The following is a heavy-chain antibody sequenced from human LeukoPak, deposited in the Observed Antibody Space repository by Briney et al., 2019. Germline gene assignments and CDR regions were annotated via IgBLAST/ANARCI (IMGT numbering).Heavy chain of an antibody. CDR1: GGSFSGYY. Sequence: SETLSLTCAVYGGSFSGYYWSWIRHPPGKGLEWIGEINHSGYTNYNPSLKSRVTISVDTSKNQFSLKLSSVTAADTAVFYCARGRYGSGRSRYGAFDIWGQGTMVTVSS. D-gene: IGHD3-10*01. CDR2: INHSGYT. CDR3: ARGRYGSGRSRYGAFDI. J-gene: IGHJ3*02. V-gene: IGHV4-34*01.